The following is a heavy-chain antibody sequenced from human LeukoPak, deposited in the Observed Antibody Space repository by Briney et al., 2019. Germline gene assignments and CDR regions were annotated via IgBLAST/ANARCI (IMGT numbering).Heavy chain of an antibody. J-gene: IGHJ3*02. CDR2: IIPIFGTA. CDR3: ARLSREARHWGDAFDI. V-gene: IGHV1-69*01. Sequence: ASVKVSCKASGGTFSSYAISWVTQAPGQGLEWMGGIIPIFGTANYAQEFQGRVTITADESTSTAYMELSSLRSEDTAVYYCARLSREARHWGDAFDIWGQGTMVTVSS. D-gene: IGHD3-16*01. CDR1: GGTFSSYA.